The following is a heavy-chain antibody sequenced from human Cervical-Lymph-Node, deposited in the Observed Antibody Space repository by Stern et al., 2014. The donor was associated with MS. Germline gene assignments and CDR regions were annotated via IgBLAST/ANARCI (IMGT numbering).Heavy chain of an antibody. CDR3: ARVVSHYDSSGYSGDAFDI. J-gene: IGHJ3*02. Sequence: QVQLVQSGAEVKKPGASVKVSCKASGYTFTSYDINWVRQAPGQGLEWMGWMNPNSGNTGYAQKFQGRVTMTRNTSISTAYMELSSLRSEDTAVYYCARVVSHYDSSGYSGDAFDIWGQGTMVTVSS. D-gene: IGHD3-22*01. CDR1: GYTFTSYD. CDR2: MNPNSGNT. V-gene: IGHV1-8*01.